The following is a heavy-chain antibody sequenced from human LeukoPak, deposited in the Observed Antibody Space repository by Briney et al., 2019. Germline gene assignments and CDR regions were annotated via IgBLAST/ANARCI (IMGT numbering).Heavy chain of an antibody. D-gene: IGHD2-2*01. Sequence: PSETLSLTCAVYGGSFSGYYWSWIRQPPGKGLEWIGEINHSGSTNYNPSLKSRVTISVDTSKNQFSLKLSSVTAADTAVYYCARADIVVVPAVQFDSWGQGTLVTVSS. CDR1: GGSFSGYY. V-gene: IGHV4-34*01. CDR3: ARADIVVVPAVQFDS. J-gene: IGHJ4*02. CDR2: INHSGST.